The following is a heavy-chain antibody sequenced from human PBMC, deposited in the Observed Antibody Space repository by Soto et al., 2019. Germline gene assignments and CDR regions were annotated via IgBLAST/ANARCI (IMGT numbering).Heavy chain of an antibody. CDR1: GGSISSGGYY. J-gene: IGHJ6*02. CDR2: IYYSGST. CDR3: ARDRGAPTYRVATRQLHYYGIDV. Sequence: SETLSLTCTVSGGSISSGGYYWSWIRQHPGKGLGWIGYIYYSGSTYYNPSLKSRVTISVDTSKNQFSLKLSSVTAADTAVYYCARDRGAPTYRVATRQLHYYGIDVWGQGSTVTVSS. D-gene: IGHD5-12*01. V-gene: IGHV4-31*03.